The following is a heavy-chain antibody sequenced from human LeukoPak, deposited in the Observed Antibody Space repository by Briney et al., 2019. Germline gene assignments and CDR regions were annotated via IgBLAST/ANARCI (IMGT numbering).Heavy chain of an antibody. CDR2: INHSGST. Sequence: SETLSLTCAVYGGSFSGYYWSWIRQPPGKGLEWIGEINHSGSTNYNPSLKSRVTISVDTSKNQFSPTLSSVTAADTAVYYCAGTIDSSGYYPFDYWGQGTLVTVSS. J-gene: IGHJ4*02. D-gene: IGHD3-22*01. CDR3: AGTIDSSGYYPFDY. V-gene: IGHV4-34*01. CDR1: GGSFSGYY.